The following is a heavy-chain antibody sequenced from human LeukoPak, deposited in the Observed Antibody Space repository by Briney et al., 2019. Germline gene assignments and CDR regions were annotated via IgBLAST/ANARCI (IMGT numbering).Heavy chain of an antibody. CDR3: ASFCSSTSCYGGY. D-gene: IGHD2-2*01. V-gene: IGHV4-61*02. Sequence: TLSLTCTVSGGSISSGSYYWSWIRQPAGKGLEWIGRIYTSGSTNYNPSLKSRVTISVDTSKNQFSLKLSSVTAADTAVYYCASFCSSTSCYGGYWGQGTLVTVSS. J-gene: IGHJ4*02. CDR1: GGSISSGSYY. CDR2: IYTSGST.